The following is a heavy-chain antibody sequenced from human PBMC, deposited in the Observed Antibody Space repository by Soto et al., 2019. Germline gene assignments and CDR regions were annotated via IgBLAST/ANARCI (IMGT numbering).Heavy chain of an antibody. CDR1: GGSFSGYY. V-gene: IGHV4-34*01. CDR3: ASGITVSQSHY. D-gene: IGHD2-8*01. CDR2: INHSRNT. J-gene: IGHJ4*02. Sequence: QVQLQQWGAGLLKPSETLSLTCAVYGGSFSGYYWSWIRQPPGKGLEWIGEINHSRNTNYNPSLKSRVTISVVDTYHDQFSLKLSSVTPAVTGLYSCASGITVSQSHYWGQGTPVSVSS.